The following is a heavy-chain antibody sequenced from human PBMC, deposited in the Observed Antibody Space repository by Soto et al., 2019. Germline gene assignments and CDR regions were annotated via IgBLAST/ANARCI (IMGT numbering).Heavy chain of an antibody. CDR2: IYPGDHET. CDR1: GYTFSNFW. CDR3: ARSPRSSPYFDY. J-gene: IGHJ4*02. V-gene: IGHV5-51*01. D-gene: IGHD6-13*01. Sequence: PGESLKISCQSSGYTFSNFWIGWVRQLPGKGLEWMGIIYPGDHETRYSPSFHGQVTIPADRSINTAYLQWNSLEASDTVFYFCARSPRSSPYFDYWGQGALVTVS.